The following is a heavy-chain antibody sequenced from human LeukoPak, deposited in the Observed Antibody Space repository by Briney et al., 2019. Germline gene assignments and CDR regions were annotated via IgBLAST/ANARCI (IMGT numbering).Heavy chain of an antibody. V-gene: IGHV3-7*01. D-gene: IGHD3-10*01. CDR3: ATEAMIRGVSLGYFDY. CDR2: IKQDATEK. CDR1: GFSFRSYW. J-gene: IGHJ4*02. Sequence: GGSLRLSCAASGFSFRSYWMSWVRQAPGKGLEWVANIKQDATEKNYVESVKGRFTISRDNAKNSLFLQLDSLRAEDTAVYYCATEAMIRGVSLGYFDYWVQGTLVTVSS.